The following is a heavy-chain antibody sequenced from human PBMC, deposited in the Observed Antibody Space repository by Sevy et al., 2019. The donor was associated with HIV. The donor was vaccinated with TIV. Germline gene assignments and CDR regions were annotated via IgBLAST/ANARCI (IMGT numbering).Heavy chain of an antibody. V-gene: IGHV1-69*13. J-gene: IGHJ4*02. Sequence: ASVKVSCKASGGTFSSYAISWVRQAPGQGLEWMGGIIPILGTANYAQTFQGRVTITADESTSTAYLELSSLRSEDTAVYYCAGPNLAYCGGECDAPSYYFDYWGQGTLVTVSS. D-gene: IGHD2-21*01. CDR2: IIPILGTA. CDR3: AGPNLAYCGGECDAPSYYFDY. CDR1: GGTFSSYA.